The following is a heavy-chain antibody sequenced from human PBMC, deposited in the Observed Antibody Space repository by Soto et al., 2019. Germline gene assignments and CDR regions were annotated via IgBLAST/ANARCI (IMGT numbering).Heavy chain of an antibody. V-gene: IGHV3-23*01. CDR3: AKEISSTWFPLDY. CDR1: GFTFTNYA. D-gene: IGHD6-13*01. CDR2: ISGSGGST. Sequence: QLGGSLRLSCAASGFTFTNYAMSWFRQAPGKGLEWVSSISGSGGSTYYADPVKGRFTISSDISKNTLYLQMNSLRAEDTAVYYCAKEISSTWFPLDYWGQGTLVTVSS. J-gene: IGHJ4*02.